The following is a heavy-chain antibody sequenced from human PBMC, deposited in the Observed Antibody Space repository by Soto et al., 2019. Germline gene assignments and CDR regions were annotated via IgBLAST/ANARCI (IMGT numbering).Heavy chain of an antibody. CDR3: ATALTITMVRGVRNWFEP. V-gene: IGHV1-24*01. J-gene: IGHJ5*02. Sequence: ASVKVSCKVSGYTLTELSMHWVRQAPGKGLEWMRGFDPEDGETIYAQKFQGRVTMTEDTSTDTAYMELSSLRSEDTAVYYCATALTITMVRGVRNWFEPWGQGTLVTVSS. CDR2: FDPEDGET. D-gene: IGHD3-10*01. CDR1: GYTLTELS.